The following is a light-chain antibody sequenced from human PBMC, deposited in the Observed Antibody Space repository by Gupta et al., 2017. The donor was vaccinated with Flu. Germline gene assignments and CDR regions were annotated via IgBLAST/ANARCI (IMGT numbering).Light chain of an antibody. Sequence: DIQMTQSPSTLSASIGDRVTITCRASQSISSWLAWYQQKPGKAPKLLIYKASTLETGVPSRFSGSGSGKEFTLTISSLQTDDFATYYCQQYNGFSRTFGQGTKVEIK. CDR3: QQYNGFSRT. CDR2: KAS. V-gene: IGKV1-5*03. CDR1: QSISSW. J-gene: IGKJ1*01.